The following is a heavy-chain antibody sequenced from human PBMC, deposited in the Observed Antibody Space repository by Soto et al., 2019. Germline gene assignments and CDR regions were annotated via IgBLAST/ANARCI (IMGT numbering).Heavy chain of an antibody. CDR3: ARAGGTAFTGLWHFDS. J-gene: IGHJ4*02. D-gene: IGHD2-21*02. CDR1: GFTFNTYS. Sequence: QVQLVESGGGVVQPGRSLRLSCEASGFTFNTYSMHWVRQPPGKGLEWLAAIGYDGTQKYYADSVKGRFIISRDNSKKSLFLEMNSLRAEDPAVYYCARAGGTAFTGLWHFDSWGQGTLGTVSS. V-gene: IGHV3-33*01. CDR2: IGYDGTQK.